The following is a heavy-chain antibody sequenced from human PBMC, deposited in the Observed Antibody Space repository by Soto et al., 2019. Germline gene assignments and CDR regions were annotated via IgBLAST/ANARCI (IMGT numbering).Heavy chain of an antibody. Sequence: QVQLVESGGGVVQPGRSLRLSCAASGFTFSSYAMHWVRQAPGKGLEWVAVISYDGSNKYYADSVKGRFTISRDNSKNTLYLQMNSLRAEDTAVYYCASGDDAGDRTGDWGQGTLVTGSS. CDR3: ASGDDAGDRTGD. CDR2: ISYDGSNK. CDR1: GFTFSSYA. J-gene: IGHJ4*02. D-gene: IGHD4-17*01. V-gene: IGHV3-30-3*01.